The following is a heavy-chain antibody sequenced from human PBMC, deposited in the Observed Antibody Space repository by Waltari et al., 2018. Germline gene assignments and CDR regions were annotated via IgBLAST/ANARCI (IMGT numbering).Heavy chain of an antibody. CDR1: GGSISSHY. CDR2: IYYSGSP. J-gene: IGHJ4*02. CDR3: ARMDCGGDCYSGY. D-gene: IGHD2-21*01. Sequence: QVQLQESGPGLVKPSETLSLTCTVSGGSISSHYWSWIRQPPGKGLEWIGYIYYSGSPNYNPSLKSRVTISVDTSKNQFSLKLSSVTAADTAVYYCARMDCGGDCYSGYWGQGTLVTVSS. V-gene: IGHV4-59*11.